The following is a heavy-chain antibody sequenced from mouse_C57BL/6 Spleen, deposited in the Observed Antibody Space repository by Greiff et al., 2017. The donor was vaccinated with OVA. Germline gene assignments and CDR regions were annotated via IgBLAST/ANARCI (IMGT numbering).Heavy chain of an antibody. J-gene: IGHJ2*01. CDR2: LDPETGGT. V-gene: IGHV1-15*01. CDR1: GYTFTDYE. Sequence: QVQLQQSGAELVRPGASVTLSCKASGYTFTDYEMHWVKQTPVHGLEWIGALDPETGGTAYNQKFKGKAILTADKSSSTAYMELRSLTSEDSAVYYCTRQEDKYGRGPSYWGQGTTLTVSS. CDR3: TRQEDKYGRGPSY. D-gene: IGHD1-1*02.